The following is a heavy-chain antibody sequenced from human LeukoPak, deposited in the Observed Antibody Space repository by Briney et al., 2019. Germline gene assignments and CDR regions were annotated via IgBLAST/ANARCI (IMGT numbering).Heavy chain of an antibody. Sequence: GGSLRLSCTASGFTFSNFWMGWVRQAPGKGLEWVANIKQDETEKFYLGSVKGRFTISRDNAKNSLYLQMNSLRAEDTALYYCARDFAYSRLDSWGQGTLVTVSS. CDR1: GFTFSNFW. CDR2: IKQDETEK. V-gene: IGHV3-7*03. J-gene: IGHJ4*02. CDR3: ARDFAYSRLDS. D-gene: IGHD6-13*01.